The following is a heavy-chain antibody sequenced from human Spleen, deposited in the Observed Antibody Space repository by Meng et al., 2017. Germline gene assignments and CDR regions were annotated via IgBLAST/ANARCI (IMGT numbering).Heavy chain of an antibody. CDR3: ARDENISLGKLFGDY. J-gene: IGHJ4*02. CDR1: GYTFTAYY. V-gene: IGHV1-2*06. D-gene: IGHD2-21*01. CDR2: INPDTGDT. Sequence: GARGKKPGAPVKVSCKPSGYTFTAYYIHWVRQAPGQGLEWMGHINPDTGDTLYAQKFQGRVSMTGDTSISTAYVELSGLRSDDTAVYYCARDENISLGKLFGDYWGQGTLVTVSS.